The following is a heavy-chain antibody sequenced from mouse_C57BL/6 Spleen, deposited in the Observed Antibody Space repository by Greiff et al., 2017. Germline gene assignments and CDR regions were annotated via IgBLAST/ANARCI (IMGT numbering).Heavy chain of an antibody. CDR2: IDPSDSYT. V-gene: IGHV1-69*01. CDR1: GYTFTSYW. D-gene: IGHD2-3*01. Sequence: QVQLKQPGAELVMPGASVKLSCKASGYTFTSYWMHWVKQRPGQGLEWIGEIDPSDSYTNYNQKFKGKSTLTVDKSSSTAYMQLSSLTSEDSAVYYCARNDGSVGFAYWGQGTLVTGSA. CDR3: ARNDGSVGFAY. J-gene: IGHJ3*01.